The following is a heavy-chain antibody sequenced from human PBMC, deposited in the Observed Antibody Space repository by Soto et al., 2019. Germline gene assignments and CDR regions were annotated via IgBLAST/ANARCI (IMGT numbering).Heavy chain of an antibody. Sequence: LRLSCAASGFTFDDYAMHWVRQAPGKGLEWVSGISWNSGSIDYADSVKGRFTISRDNAKNSLYLQMNSLSPEDTALYYCAKLAVSGGDYYDSGGYYSPIDYWGQGILVTVSS. D-gene: IGHD3-22*01. V-gene: IGHV3-9*01. CDR1: GFTFDDYA. J-gene: IGHJ4*02. CDR2: ISWNSGSI. CDR3: AKLAVSGGDYYDSGGYYSPIDY.